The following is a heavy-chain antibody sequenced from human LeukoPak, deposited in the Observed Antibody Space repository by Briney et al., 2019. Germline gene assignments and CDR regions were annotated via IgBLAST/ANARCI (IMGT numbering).Heavy chain of an antibody. D-gene: IGHD3-10*01. CDR3: ASVHVGFEPPAC. CDR1: GSTFTGYY. V-gene: IGHV1-2*02. Sequence: GSVKVSCKASGSTFTGYYMHWVRRAPGQGLEWMGWINPNSGGTNYAQKFQGRVTMTRDTSISTAYMDLSRLRSDDTAVYYCASVHVGFEPPACWGQGTLVTVSS. J-gene: IGHJ4*02. CDR2: INPNSGGT.